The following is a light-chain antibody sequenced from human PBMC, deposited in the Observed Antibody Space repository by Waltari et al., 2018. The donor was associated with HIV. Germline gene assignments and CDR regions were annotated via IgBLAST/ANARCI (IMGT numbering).Light chain of an antibody. CDR1: TSDVGGYYY. V-gene: IGLV2-14*01. J-gene: IGLJ2*01. Sequence: QSALTQPASVSGSPGQSITISCTGTTSDVGGYYYVSWYQQHPGNAPKLLMYEVTNRPSGVSNRFSGSKSGNTASLTISGLQADDEADYYCSSYTSSSTVVFGGGTKLTVL. CDR2: EVT. CDR3: SSYTSSSTVV.